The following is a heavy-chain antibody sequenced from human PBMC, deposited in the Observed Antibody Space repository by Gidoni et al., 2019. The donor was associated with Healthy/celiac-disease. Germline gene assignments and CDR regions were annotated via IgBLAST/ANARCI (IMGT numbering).Heavy chain of an antibody. D-gene: IGHD6-19*01. CDR1: GGTFSSYA. V-gene: IGHV1-69*01. CDR2: IIPIFGTA. J-gene: IGHJ4*02. CDR3: ARGGEAVAETGYFDY. Sequence: QVPLVQSGAEVKKPRSSVKVSCKASGGTFSSYAISWVRQAPGQGLEWMGGIIPIFGTANYAQKFQGRVTITADESTSTAYMELSSLRSEDTAVYYCARGGEAVAETGYFDYWGQGTLVTVSS.